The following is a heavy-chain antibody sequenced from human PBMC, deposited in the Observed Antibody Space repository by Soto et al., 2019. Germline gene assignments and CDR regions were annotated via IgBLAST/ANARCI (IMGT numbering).Heavy chain of an antibody. D-gene: IGHD3-10*01. CDR1: GGSMISSSYY. V-gene: IGHV4-39*01. CDR3: TNSNWFDP. Sequence: ASETLSLTCTVSGGSMISSSYYWGCIRQPPGKGLEWIASIHYGGSTYYNPSLKSRVSISVDTSKDQFSLKLTSVTAADTAVYYCTNSNWFDPWGQGTLVTVSS. CDR2: IHYGGST. J-gene: IGHJ5*02.